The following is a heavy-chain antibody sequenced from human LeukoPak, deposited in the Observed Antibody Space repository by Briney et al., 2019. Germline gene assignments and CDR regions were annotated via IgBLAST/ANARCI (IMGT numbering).Heavy chain of an antibody. CDR3: ARGHVSRRYYDSSDYLDWFYP. Sequence: ASVKVSCKASGYTFTSYYMHWVRQAPGQGLEWMGIINPSGGTTDYAQKFQGRVTMTRDTSTSTVYMELSSLRSEDTAVYYCARGHVSRRYYDSSDYLDWFYPWGQGTLVTVSS. D-gene: IGHD3-22*01. J-gene: IGHJ5*02. CDR2: INPSGGTT. CDR1: GYTFTSYY. V-gene: IGHV1-46*01.